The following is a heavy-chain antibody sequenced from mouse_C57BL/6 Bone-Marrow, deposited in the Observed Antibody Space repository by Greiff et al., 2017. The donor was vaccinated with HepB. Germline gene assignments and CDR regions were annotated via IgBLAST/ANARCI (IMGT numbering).Heavy chain of an antibody. CDR2: IYPRDGST. CDR1: GYTFTSYD. Sequence: QVQLKQSRPELVKPGASVKLSCKASGYTFTSYDINWVKQRPGQGLEWIGWIYPRDGSTKYNEKFKGKATLTVDTSSSTAYMELHSLTSEDSAVYFCARPLYYSNFAYWGQGTLVTVSA. J-gene: IGHJ3*01. V-gene: IGHV1-85*01. D-gene: IGHD2-5*01. CDR3: ARPLYYSNFAY.